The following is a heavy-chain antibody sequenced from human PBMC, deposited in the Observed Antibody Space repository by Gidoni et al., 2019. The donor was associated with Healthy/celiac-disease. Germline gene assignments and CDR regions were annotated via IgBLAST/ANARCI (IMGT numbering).Heavy chain of an antibody. D-gene: IGHD3-22*01. CDR3: ARTDSSGYYFLDY. V-gene: IGHV3-21*01. CDR2: ISSSSSYI. J-gene: IGHJ4*02. CDR1: RFTFSSYS. Sequence: EVQLVESGGGLVKPGGSLRLSCAASRFTFSSYSMNWVRQAPGKGLAWVSSISSSSSYIYYADSVKGRFTISRDNAKNSLYLQMNSLRAEDTAVYYCARTDSSGYYFLDYWGQGTLVTVSS.